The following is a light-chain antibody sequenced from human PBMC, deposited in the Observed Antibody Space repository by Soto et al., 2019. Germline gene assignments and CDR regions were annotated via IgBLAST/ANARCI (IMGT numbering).Light chain of an antibody. J-gene: IGKJ4*01. CDR1: QSVTSN. CDR3: QQRSKWPLT. Sequence: EIVLTQSSATLSLSPGERATPSCRASQSVTSNALAWYQQKPGQAPRLLIYGVSSSATGIPDRFSGSGSGTDFTLTISSLEPEDFAVYYCQQRSKWPLTFGGGTKVDIK. CDR2: GVS. V-gene: IGKV3-11*01.